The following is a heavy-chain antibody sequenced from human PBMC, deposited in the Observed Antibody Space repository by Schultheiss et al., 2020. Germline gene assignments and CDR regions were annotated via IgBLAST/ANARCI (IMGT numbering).Heavy chain of an antibody. J-gene: IGHJ3*02. V-gene: IGHV4-31*03. CDR1: GGSVSSGSYY. CDR2: IYYSGST. D-gene: IGHD3-3*01. CDR3: ARGGLRFLEWLLLNDAFDI. Sequence: SQTLSLTCTVSGGSVSSGSYYWSWIRQHPGKGLEWIGYIYYSGSTNYNPSLKSRVTISVDTSKNQFSLKLSSVTAADTAVYYCARGGLRFLEWLLLNDAFDIWGQGTMVT.